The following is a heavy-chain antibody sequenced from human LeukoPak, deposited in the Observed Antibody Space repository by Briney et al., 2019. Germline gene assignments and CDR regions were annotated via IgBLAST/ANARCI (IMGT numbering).Heavy chain of an antibody. CDR2: IYHSGST. V-gene: IGHV4-38-2*02. Sequence: SETLSLTCSVSGYSISSAYYWAWIRQPPGKGLEWIGTIYHSGSTNYKPSLNSRLTISVDTSKNHFSLKLSSVTAADTAVYYCARDGSYSPHYYYYYMDVWGKGTTVTISS. J-gene: IGHJ6*03. CDR1: GYSISSAYY. D-gene: IGHD1-26*01. CDR3: ARDGSYSPHYYYYYMDV.